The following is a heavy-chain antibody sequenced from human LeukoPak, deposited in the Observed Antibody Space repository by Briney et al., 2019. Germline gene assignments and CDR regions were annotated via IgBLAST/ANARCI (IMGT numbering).Heavy chain of an antibody. CDR2: IRYDGTNK. V-gene: IGHV3-30*02. D-gene: IGHD4-11*01. Sequence: GGSLRLSCAASGFTFRSYGMHWVRQAPGKGLEWVAFIRYDGTNKYQADSVKGRFTISRDNSKNTLYLQMNSLRAEDTAVYYCAKDRDYSNFVHYFFDYWGQGTLVTVSS. J-gene: IGHJ4*02. CDR1: GFTFRSYG. CDR3: AKDRDYSNFVHYFFDY.